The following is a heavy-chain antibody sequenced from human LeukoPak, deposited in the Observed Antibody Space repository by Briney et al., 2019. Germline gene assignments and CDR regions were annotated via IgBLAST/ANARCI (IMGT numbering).Heavy chain of an antibody. J-gene: IGHJ6*02. V-gene: IGHV1-8*01. CDR1: GYTFTSYD. D-gene: IGHD1-26*01. CDR3: SKGAAGARPRDYYYYGMDV. CDR2: MNPNSGNT. Sequence: ASVKVSCKASGYTFTSYDINWVRQATGQGLEWMGWMNPNSGNTGYAQKFQGRVTMTRNTSISTAYMELRSLRSEDTAVYYCSKGAAGARPRDYYYYGMDVWGQGTTVTVSS.